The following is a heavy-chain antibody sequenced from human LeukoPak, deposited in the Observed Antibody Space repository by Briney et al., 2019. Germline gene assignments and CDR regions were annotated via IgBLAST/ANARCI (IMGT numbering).Heavy chain of an antibody. CDR2: ISGSGGST. CDR1: GFTFSSYA. J-gene: IGHJ4*02. V-gene: IGHV3-23*01. D-gene: IGHD2-2*01. CDR3: AASREDIVVVPAAVPLNFDY. Sequence: PGGSLRLSCAASGFTFSSYAMSWVRQAPGKGLEWVSAISGSGGSTYYADSVKGRFTISRDNSKNTLYLQMNSLRAEDTAVYYCAASREDIVVVPAAVPLNFDYWGQGTLVTVSS.